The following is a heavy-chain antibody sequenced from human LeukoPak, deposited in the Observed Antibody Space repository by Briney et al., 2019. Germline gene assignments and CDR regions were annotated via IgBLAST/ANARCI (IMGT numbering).Heavy chain of an antibody. V-gene: IGHV3-7*01. J-gene: IGHJ4*02. CDR3: ARDFAYERFDH. CDR2: IKQDGSEK. Sequence: PGGSLRLSCAASGFPFSTFWMSWLRQAPGRGPEWVANIKQDGSEKYYVDSVKGRFTVSRDNAKNSLYLQMNSLRAEDTAVYYCARDFAYERFDHWGQGTLVTVSS. D-gene: IGHD3-3*01. CDR1: GFPFSTFW.